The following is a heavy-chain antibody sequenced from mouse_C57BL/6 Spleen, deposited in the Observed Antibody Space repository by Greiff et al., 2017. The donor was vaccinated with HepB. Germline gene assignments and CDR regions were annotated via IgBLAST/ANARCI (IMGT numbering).Heavy chain of an antibody. V-gene: IGHV1-82*01. D-gene: IGHD1-1*01. J-gene: IGHJ4*01. CDR1: GYAFSSSW. Sequence: QVQLKQSGPELVKPGASVKISCKASGYAFSSSWMNWVKQRPGKGLEWIGRIYPGDGDTNYNGKFKGKATLTADKSSSTAYMQLSSLTSEDSAVYFCARSNHYYGSWAMDYWGQGTSVTVSS. CDR3: ARSNHYYGSWAMDY. CDR2: IYPGDGDT.